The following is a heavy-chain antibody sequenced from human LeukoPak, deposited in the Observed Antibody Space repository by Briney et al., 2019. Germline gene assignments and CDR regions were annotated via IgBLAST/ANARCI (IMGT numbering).Heavy chain of an antibody. J-gene: IGHJ6*04. Sequence: PGGSLRLSCAASGFNFSSYEMNWVRQPPGKGLEWVSYISSSGSTIYYADSVKGRFTISRDNAKNSLYLQMSSLRAEDTAVYYCAELGITMIGGVWGKGTTVTISS. V-gene: IGHV3-48*03. D-gene: IGHD3-10*02. CDR1: GFNFSSYE. CDR2: ISSSGSTI. CDR3: AELGITMIGGV.